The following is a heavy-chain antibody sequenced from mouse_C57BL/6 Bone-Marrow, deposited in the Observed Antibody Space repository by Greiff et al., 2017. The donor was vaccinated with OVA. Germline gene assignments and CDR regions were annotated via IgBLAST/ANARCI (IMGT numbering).Heavy chain of an antibody. Sequence: EVMLVESGEALVHPGGSLKLSFAASDFPFGDTGMPWVLQAPRKGPEWVAFISNLAYSIYYADTGTGRFTISRENAKNTLYLEMSSLRSEDTAMYYCARLGLRGFAYWGQGTLVTVSA. CDR2: ISNLAYSI. CDR3: ARLGLRGFAY. J-gene: IGHJ3*01. V-gene: IGHV5-15*04. D-gene: IGHD2-4*01. CDR1: DFPFGDTG.